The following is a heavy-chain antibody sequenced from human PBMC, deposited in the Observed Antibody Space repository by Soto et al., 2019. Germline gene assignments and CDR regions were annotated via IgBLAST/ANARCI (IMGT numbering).Heavy chain of an antibody. V-gene: IGHV4-4*02. J-gene: IGHJ6*02. CDR1: GGSISSSNW. CDR2: IYHSGST. CDR3: ARDSRSYYDSSGRSYYYYGMDV. Sequence: LRRPLSLTCAVSGGSISSSNWWSWVRQPPGKGLEWIGEIYHSGSTNYNPSLKSRVTISVDKSKNQFSLKLSSVTAADTAVYYCARDSRSYYDSSGRSYYYYGMDVWGQGTTVTVSS. D-gene: IGHD3-22*01.